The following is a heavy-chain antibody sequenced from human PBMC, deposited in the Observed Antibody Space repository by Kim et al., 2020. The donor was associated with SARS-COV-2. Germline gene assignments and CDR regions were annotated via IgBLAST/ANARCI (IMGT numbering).Heavy chain of an antibody. J-gene: IGHJ4*02. V-gene: IGHV4-39*01. CDR2: LYYSGTT. D-gene: IGHD3-10*01. CDR3: ARHKLRSIWFGALGDFDS. Sequence: SETLSLTCTVSGASTDSSDSYWGWIRQPPGKGLEWIGSLYYSGTTYYNPSLKSRVTISADTARNQFSLKMTSATAADTALYYCARHKLRSIWFGALGDFDSWGQGTLVAVSS. CDR1: GASTDSSDSY.